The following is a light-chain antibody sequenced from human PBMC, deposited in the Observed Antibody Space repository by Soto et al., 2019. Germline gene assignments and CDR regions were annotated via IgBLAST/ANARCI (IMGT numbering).Light chain of an antibody. V-gene: IGKV1-9*01. CDR1: QAISSY. CDR3: QQFRSYPPT. Sequence: DIQLTQSPLFLSASVGDRVTITCRASQAISSYLAWYQQRPGKAPKLLIYDASTLQSGVPSRFSGGGSGTEFTLTINLQPEDFAIYFCQQFRSYPPTFGPGTKVHI. J-gene: IGKJ3*01. CDR2: DAS.